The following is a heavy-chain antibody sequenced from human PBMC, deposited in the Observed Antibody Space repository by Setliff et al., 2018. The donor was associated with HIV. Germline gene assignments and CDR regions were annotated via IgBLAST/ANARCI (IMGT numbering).Heavy chain of an antibody. CDR3: ARRPISPFTLTTGMLDP. Sequence: SETLSLTCAVSGGSLGGYYWTWIRQTPEKGLQWIGEINDGGNTNDSPSLKSRVSMSVDTSKNQFSLRLISVTAADTAVYYCARRPISPFTLTTGMLDPWGQGIRVTV. J-gene: IGHJ5*02. CDR2: INDGGNT. D-gene: IGHD4-17*01. CDR1: GGSLGGYY. V-gene: IGHV4-34*01.